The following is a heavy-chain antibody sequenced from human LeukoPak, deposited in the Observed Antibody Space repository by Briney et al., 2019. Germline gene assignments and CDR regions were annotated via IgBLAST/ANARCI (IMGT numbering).Heavy chain of an antibody. CDR3: VSTQTFDY. CDR1: GFTFRHHW. CDR2: IKQDGSEK. J-gene: IGHJ4*02. V-gene: IGHV3-7*05. Sequence: GGSLRLSCAASGFTFRHHWMSWVRQAPGKGLEWVANIKQDGSEKYYADSVKGRFTISRDNAKSSLYLQLNSLRVEDTAVYHCVSTQTFDYWGQGTLVTVPS.